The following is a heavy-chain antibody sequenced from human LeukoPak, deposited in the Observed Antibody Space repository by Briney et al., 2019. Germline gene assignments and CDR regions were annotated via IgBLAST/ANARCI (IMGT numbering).Heavy chain of an antibody. V-gene: IGHV3-23*01. J-gene: IGHJ4*02. D-gene: IGHD2-2*01. CDR3: AKEEVPNDY. CDR1: GFSLSRNA. CDR2: ISLNGDST. Sequence: GGSLRLSCAVSGFSLSRNAMCWVRQTPGKGLEWVSAISLNGDSTYYADSVQGRFTISRDTSKNTLFLQMDTLRVEDTATYYCAKEEVPNDYWGQGTLVTVSS.